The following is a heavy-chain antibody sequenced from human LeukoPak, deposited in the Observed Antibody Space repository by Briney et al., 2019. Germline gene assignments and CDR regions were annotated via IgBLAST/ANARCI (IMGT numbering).Heavy chain of an antibody. Sequence: GGSLRLSCAASGFTFSSYDMTWVRQAPGRGLEWVASIRPSGDHTHYSDAVKGRFTISRDNSKNTLYLQMNSLRAEDTAVYYCARRAGAYSHPYDYWGQGTLVTVSS. D-gene: IGHD4/OR15-4a*01. V-gene: IGHV3-23*01. CDR2: IRPSGDHT. J-gene: IGHJ4*02. CDR1: GFTFSSYD. CDR3: ARRAGAYSHPYDY.